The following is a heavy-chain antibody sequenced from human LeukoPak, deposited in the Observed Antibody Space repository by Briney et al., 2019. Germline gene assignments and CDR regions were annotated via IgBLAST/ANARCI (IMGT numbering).Heavy chain of an antibody. CDR2: ISAYNGNT. CDR3: ARSPTDFSLCFDY. D-gene: IGHD2-21*01. V-gene: IGHV1-18*04. CDR1: GYTFTGYY. Sequence: ASVKVSCKASGYTFTGYYMHWVRQAPGQGLEWMGWISAYNGNTNYAQKLQGRVTMTTDTSTSTAYMELRSLRSDDTAVYYCARSPTDFSLCFDYWGQGTLVTVSS. J-gene: IGHJ4*02.